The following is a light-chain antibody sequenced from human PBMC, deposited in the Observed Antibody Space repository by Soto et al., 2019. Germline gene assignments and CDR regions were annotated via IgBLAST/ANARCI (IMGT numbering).Light chain of an antibody. Sequence: EVVMTQSPATLSVSPGEGAILSCRASQSVSRSLAWYQQKPGQAPRLLIYGVSIRATGIPDRFAGSGSGPDFTLTISRLEPEDFAVYYCHQYGVSPKTFGQGTKVDIK. CDR1: QSVSRS. CDR2: GVS. J-gene: IGKJ1*01. CDR3: HQYGVSPKT. V-gene: IGKV3-20*01.